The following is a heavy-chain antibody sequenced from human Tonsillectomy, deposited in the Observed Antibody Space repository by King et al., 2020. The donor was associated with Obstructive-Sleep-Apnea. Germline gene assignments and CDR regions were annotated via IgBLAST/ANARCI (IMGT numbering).Heavy chain of an antibody. CDR3: AKGSALTVGSYWYFYV. Sequence: VQLVESGGGLVQPGGSLRLSCAASGFTFSDYAVSWVRQAPGKGLEWVSVVSGSGRTTHYADSVRGRFTISRDNSKNTLFLQMNSLRVDDTAVYFCAKGSALTVGSYWYFYVWGRGTLVTVSS. V-gene: IGHV3-23*04. CDR2: VSGSGRTT. D-gene: IGHD1-1*01. J-gene: IGHJ2*01. CDR1: GFTFSDYA.